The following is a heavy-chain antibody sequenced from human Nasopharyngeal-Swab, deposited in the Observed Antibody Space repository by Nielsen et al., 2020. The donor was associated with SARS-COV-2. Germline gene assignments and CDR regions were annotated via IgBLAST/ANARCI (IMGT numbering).Heavy chain of an antibody. CDR1: GDSFTSYW. Sequence: GESLKIYCQGSGDSFTSYWVSWVRQKPGKGLEWMGRIDPSYSYTNYRPSFQGHVTISADKYISTAYLQWSSLKASDTAMYYCARRAYCSGGSCYSPYYYYMDVWGKGTTVTVSS. CDR3: ARRAYCSGGSCYSPYYYYMDV. J-gene: IGHJ6*03. CDR2: IDPSYSYT. V-gene: IGHV5-10-1*01. D-gene: IGHD2-15*01.